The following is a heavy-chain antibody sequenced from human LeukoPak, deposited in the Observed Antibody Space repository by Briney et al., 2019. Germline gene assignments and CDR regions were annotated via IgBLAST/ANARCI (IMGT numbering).Heavy chain of an antibody. D-gene: IGHD3-16*01. J-gene: IGHJ6*03. Sequence: ASVKVSCKASGYTFTSYYMHWVRRAPGQGLEWMGIINPSGGSTSYAQKFRGRVTMTRDMSTSTVYMELSSLRSEDTAVYHCARDLSRRYYYYMDVWGKGTTVTVSS. CDR3: ARDLSRRYYYYMDV. V-gene: IGHV1-46*01. CDR2: INPSGGST. CDR1: GYTFTSYY.